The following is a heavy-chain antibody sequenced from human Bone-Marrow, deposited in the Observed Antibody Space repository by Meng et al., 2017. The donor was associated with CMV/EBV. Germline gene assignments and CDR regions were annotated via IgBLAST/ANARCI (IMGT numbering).Heavy chain of an antibody. Sequence: SCKASGYTFTGYYMHWVRQAPGQGLEWMGWINPNSGGTNYAQKFQGRVTMTRDTSISTAYMELSRLRSDDTAVYYCARESHDSSGLDYWGQGTLVTVSS. V-gene: IGHV1-2*02. CDR1: GYTFTGYY. D-gene: IGHD3-22*01. CDR2: INPNSGGT. J-gene: IGHJ4*02. CDR3: ARESHDSSGLDY.